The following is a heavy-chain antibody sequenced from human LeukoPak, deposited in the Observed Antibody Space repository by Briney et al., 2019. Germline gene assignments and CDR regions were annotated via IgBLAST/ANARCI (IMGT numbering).Heavy chain of an antibody. CDR2: IYYSGST. D-gene: IGHD4-17*01. CDR1: GGSISSYY. V-gene: IGHV4-59*01. CDR3: ARAPYGDVVDY. J-gene: IGHJ4*02. Sequence: SETLSLTCTASGGSISSYYWSWIRQPPGKGLEWIGYIYYSGSTNYNPSLKSRVTISVDTSKNQFSLKLSSVTAADTAVYYCARAPYGDVVDYWGQGTLVTVSS.